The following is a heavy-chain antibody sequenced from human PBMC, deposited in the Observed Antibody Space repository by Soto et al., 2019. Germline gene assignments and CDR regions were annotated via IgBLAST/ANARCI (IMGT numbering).Heavy chain of an antibody. Sequence: QVQLQESGPGLVKPSETLSLTCTVSGGSVSSGSYHWSWIRQPTGKGLEWIGYIHDSGNSKHNPSRSRRITITVDTDKNQFYLKLMSVTAAATAVYYCDREDAKWLVRHDWGQGTLVTVSS. D-gene: IGHD5-12*01. CDR1: GGSVSSGSYH. J-gene: IGHJ4*02. V-gene: IGHV4-61*01. CDR2: IHDSGNS. CDR3: DREDAKWLVRHD.